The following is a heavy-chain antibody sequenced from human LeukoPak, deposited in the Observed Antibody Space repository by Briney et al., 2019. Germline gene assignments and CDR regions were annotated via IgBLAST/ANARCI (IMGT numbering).Heavy chain of an antibody. Sequence: GGSLRLSCAASGFTFSSYWMSWVRQAPGKGLEWVAHIKQDGSEKYYVDSVRGRFTISRDNAKNTLYLQMNSLRAEDTAVYYCARESYYYDSSGYYDAFDIWGQGTMVTVSS. CDR3: ARESYYYDSSGYYDAFDI. CDR2: IKQDGSEK. D-gene: IGHD3-22*01. V-gene: IGHV3-7*01. CDR1: GFTFSSYW. J-gene: IGHJ3*02.